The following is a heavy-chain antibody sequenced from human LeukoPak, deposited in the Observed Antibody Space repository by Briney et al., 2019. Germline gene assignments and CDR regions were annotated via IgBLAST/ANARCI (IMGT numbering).Heavy chain of an antibody. CDR3: AKDRYGGSDFDY. Sequence: GGSLRLSCAASGFTFSSYAMSWVRQAPGKGLEWASAISGSGGSTYYADSVKGRFTISRDNSKNTLYLQMNSLRAEDTAVYYCAKDRYGGSDFDYWGQGTLVTVSS. V-gene: IGHV3-23*01. J-gene: IGHJ4*02. D-gene: IGHD4-23*01. CDR1: GFTFSSYA. CDR2: ISGSGGST.